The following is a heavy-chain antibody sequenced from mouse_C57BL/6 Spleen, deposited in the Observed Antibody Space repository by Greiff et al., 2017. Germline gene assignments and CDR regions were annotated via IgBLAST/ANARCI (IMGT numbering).Heavy chain of an antibody. CDR2: ISSGSSTI. CDR3: ASNSYFDY. V-gene: IGHV5-17*01. CDR1: GFTFSDYG. J-gene: IGHJ2*01. Sequence: VQLKESGGGLVKPGGSLKLSCAASGFTFSDYGMHWVRQAPEKGLEWVAYISSGSSTIYYADTVKGRFTISRDNAKNTLFLQMTSLRSEDTAMYYCASNSYFDYWGQGTTLTVSS. D-gene: IGHD4-1*01.